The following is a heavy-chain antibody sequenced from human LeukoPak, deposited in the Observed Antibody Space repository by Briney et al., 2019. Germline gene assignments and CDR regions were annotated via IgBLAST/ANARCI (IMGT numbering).Heavy chain of an antibody. CDR2: ISYDGSNK. CDR1: GFTFNNYG. V-gene: IGHV3-30*19. CDR3: ARDFRNGGSYPPAFDY. D-gene: IGHD1-26*01. J-gene: IGHJ4*02. Sequence: GGSLRLSCVASGFTFNNYGMHWVRQAPGKGLEWVAVISYDGSNKYYADSVKGRFTISRDNSKNTLYLQMNSLRAEDTAVYYCARDFRNGGSYPPAFDYWGQGTLVTVSS.